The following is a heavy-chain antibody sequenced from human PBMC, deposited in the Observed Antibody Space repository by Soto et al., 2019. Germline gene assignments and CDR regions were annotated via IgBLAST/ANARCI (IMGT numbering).Heavy chain of an antibody. D-gene: IGHD3-16*01. CDR2: IYSGGST. CDR1: GFTVSSNH. J-gene: IGHJ4*02. Sequence: EVQLVESGGGLVQPGGFLRLSCAASGFTVSSNHMSWVRQAPGKGLEWVSLIYSGGSTYYADSVKGRFTFFRDNSKNTLHLQMNSLTAEDTAVYYCAGPGEQHRYWGQGTLVTVSS. CDR3: AGPGEQHRY. V-gene: IGHV3-66*01.